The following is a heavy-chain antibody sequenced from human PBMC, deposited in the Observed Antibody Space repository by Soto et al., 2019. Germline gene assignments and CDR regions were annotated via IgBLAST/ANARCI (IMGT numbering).Heavy chain of an antibody. J-gene: IGHJ4*02. CDR3: VRQPNRPMAGAD. V-gene: IGHV4-39*01. CDR1: GASISSPTYY. CDR2: IYYTGTT. D-gene: IGHD6-19*01. Sequence: QLQESGPGLVKPSETLSLTCTVSGASISSPTYYWGWIRQSPGKGLEWIGSIYYTGTTHYSPSLKSRLTLSVDTSTKQVSLNLASLTAADTAMYYCVRQPNRPMAGADWGRGTLVIVSS.